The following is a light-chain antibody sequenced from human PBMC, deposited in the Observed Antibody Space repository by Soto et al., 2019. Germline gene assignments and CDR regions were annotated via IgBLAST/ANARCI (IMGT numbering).Light chain of an antibody. CDR3: MQALQTPLT. V-gene: IGKV2-28*01. CDR2: LGS. Sequence: DIVMTQSPLSLPVTPGEPASISCRSSQSLLHSDGYNYLDWYLQKPGQSPQVLIYLGSYRASGVPDRFSGSGSGTDFTLKISTVEAEDVGIYYCMQALQTPLTFGGGTKVEIK. J-gene: IGKJ4*01. CDR1: QSLLHSDGYNY.